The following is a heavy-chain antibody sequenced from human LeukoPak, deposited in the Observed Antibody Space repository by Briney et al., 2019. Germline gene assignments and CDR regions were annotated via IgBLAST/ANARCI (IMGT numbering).Heavy chain of an antibody. CDR1: GGSIFSGDYS. Sequence: PSEALSLTCAVSGGSIFSGDYSWNWIRQSTGRGLEWIGYMYHGGTTFYNPSLKGRVTISVDRSKNQFSLKLYSVTAADAAVYFCARASGYYGSGSPYPDSWGQGILVTVSS. V-gene: IGHV4-30-2*06. CDR3: ARASGYYGSGSPYPDS. J-gene: IGHJ4*02. D-gene: IGHD3-10*01. CDR2: MYHGGTT.